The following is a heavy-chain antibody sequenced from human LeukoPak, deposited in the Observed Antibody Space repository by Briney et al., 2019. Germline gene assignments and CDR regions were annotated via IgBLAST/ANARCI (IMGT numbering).Heavy chain of an antibody. J-gene: IGHJ6*02. CDR2: ISDSGGST. Sequence: GGSPRLSCAASGFTFSSYAMSWVRQAPGKGLEWVSAISDSGGSTYYGDFVKGRFTISRDNSKNTLYLQMNSLRAEDTAVYYCATSPAPYYYYGMDVWGQGTTVTVSS. CDR1: GFTFSSYA. V-gene: IGHV3-23*01. CDR3: ATSPAPYYYYGMDV.